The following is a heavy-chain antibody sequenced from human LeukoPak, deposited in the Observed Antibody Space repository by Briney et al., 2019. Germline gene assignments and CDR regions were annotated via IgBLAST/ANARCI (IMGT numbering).Heavy chain of an antibody. CDR1: GGSFSGYY. V-gene: IGHV4-34*01. J-gene: IGHJ4*02. Sequence: PSETLSLTCAVYGGSFSGYYWSWIRQPPGKGLEWIGEINHSGSTNYNPSLKSRVTISVDTSENQFSLKLSSVTAADTAVYYCARTSSKGQWLGTDYWGQGTLVTVSS. D-gene: IGHD6-19*01. CDR3: ARTSSKGQWLGTDY. CDR2: INHSGST.